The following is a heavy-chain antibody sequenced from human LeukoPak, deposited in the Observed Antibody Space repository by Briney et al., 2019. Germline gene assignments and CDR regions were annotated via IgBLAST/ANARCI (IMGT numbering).Heavy chain of an antibody. CDR2: ISPSGRNT. V-gene: IGHV3-23*01. D-gene: IGHD3-22*01. J-gene: IGHJ6*03. CDR1: GFNFSPYW. CDR3: AKGGSDSSGYYSLYYYYYMDV. Sequence: GSLRLSCAASGFNFSPYWMSWVRQAPGKGLEWVSAISPSGRNTYYADSVKGRFIISRDNSKNMLYLQMCSLRAEDTAVYYCAKGGSDSSGYYSLYYYYYMDVWGKGTTVTISS.